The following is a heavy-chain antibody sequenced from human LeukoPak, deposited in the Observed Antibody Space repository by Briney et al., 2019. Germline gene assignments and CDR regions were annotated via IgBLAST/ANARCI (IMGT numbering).Heavy chain of an antibody. Sequence: PGGSLRLSCAASGFTFSSYSMNWVRQAPGKGLEWVSSISISSSYIYYADSGKGRFTISRDNAKNSLYLKMNSLRAEDTAVYYCARDSSYEFKQLWFVGGWFDPWGQGTLVTVSS. CDR2: ISISSSYI. CDR1: GFTFSSYS. CDR3: ARDSSYEFKQLWFVGGWFDP. J-gene: IGHJ5*02. V-gene: IGHV3-21*01. D-gene: IGHD5-18*01.